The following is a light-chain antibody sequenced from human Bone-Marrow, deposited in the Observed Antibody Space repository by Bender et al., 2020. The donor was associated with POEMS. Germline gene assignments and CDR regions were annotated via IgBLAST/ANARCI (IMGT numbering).Light chain of an antibody. CDR3: SSYTSKNTRV. CDR2: EVS. Sequence: QSALSQPASVSGSPGQSITISCTGASSDVGGYNHVSWYQQYPGKVPKLMIFEVSNRPSGVSHRFSGSKSGNTASLTISGLQAEDEGDYYCSSYTSKNTRVFGGGTKVTVL. J-gene: IGLJ3*02. V-gene: IGLV2-14*01. CDR1: SSDVGGYNH.